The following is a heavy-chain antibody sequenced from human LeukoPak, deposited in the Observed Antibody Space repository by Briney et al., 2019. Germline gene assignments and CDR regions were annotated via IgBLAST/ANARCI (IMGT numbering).Heavy chain of an antibody. J-gene: IGHJ6*03. Sequence: GGSLRLSCAASGFTFSSYWMHWVRQAPGKGLEWISSISSTGGTTYYADSVKGRFTISRDNSKNTLFLQVNSLRAEDTAIYYCAKNGDRGAYCSGGSCYPYYYYYMDVWGKGTTVTISS. CDR1: GFTFSSYW. D-gene: IGHD2-15*01. V-gene: IGHV3-23*01. CDR2: ISSTGGTT. CDR3: AKNGDRGAYCSGGSCYPYYYYYMDV.